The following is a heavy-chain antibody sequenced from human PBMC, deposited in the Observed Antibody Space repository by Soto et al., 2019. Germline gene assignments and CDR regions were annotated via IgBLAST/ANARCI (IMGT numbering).Heavy chain of an antibody. Sequence: PGGSLRLSCAASGFICSSYDMSWVRQAPGKALEWVSTILVSDSTHYEDSVRGRFTISRDNSKNTLYLQMNSLRAEDTAVYYRAKALLEISSIAAPVDYWGQGTLVTVSS. D-gene: IGHD6-6*01. V-gene: IGHV3-23*01. CDR2: ILVSDST. CDR1: GFICSSYD. CDR3: AKALLEISSIAAPVDY. J-gene: IGHJ4*02.